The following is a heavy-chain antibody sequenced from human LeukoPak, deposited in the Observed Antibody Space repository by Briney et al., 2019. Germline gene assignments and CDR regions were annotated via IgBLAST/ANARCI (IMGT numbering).Heavy chain of an antibody. CDR2: INPNTGGT. V-gene: IGHV1-2*02. D-gene: IGHD4-17*01. CDR3: ARGAGDWFDP. Sequence: ASVKVSCKASGYTFTGYYIHWVRQAPGQGLEWMGWINPNTGGTNYAQKFQGRVTMTRDMSTSTVYMELSSLRSEDTAVYYCARGAGDWFDPWGQGTLVTVSS. J-gene: IGHJ5*02. CDR1: GYTFTGYY.